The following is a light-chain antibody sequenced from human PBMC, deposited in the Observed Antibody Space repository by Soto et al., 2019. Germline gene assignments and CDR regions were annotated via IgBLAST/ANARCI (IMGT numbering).Light chain of an antibody. CDR2: EAT. J-gene: IGLJ1*01. Sequence: QSVLTQPPSASGSPGQSVAISCTGTSSDVGGYNYVSWYQQHPGKAPKLIIYEATKRPSGVSYRFSGSKSGNTASLTISGLQAEDEADYYCTSYTITSPYVFGTGTKVTVL. CDR3: TSYTITSPYV. CDR1: SSDVGGYNY. V-gene: IGLV2-14*01.